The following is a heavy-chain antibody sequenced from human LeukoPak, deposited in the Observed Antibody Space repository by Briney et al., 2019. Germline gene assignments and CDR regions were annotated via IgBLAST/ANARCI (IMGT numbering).Heavy chain of an antibody. CDR3: ARDPRYCSGGSCRIDP. J-gene: IGHJ5*02. D-gene: IGHD2-15*01. CDR2: ISSSSSYI. Sequence: GGSLRLSCAASGFTLSSYSRNWVRQAPGKGREWVSTISSSSSYIYYADSVKGRFTISRDNAKNSLYLQMNSLRAGDTAVYYCARDPRYCSGGSCRIDPWGQGTLVTVSS. CDR1: GFTLSSYS. V-gene: IGHV3-21*01.